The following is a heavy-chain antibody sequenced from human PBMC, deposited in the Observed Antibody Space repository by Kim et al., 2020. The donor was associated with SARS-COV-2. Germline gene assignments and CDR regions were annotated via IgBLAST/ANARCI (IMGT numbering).Heavy chain of an antibody. J-gene: IGHJ4*02. Sequence: SYEQKFQGGVTMTRDTATGTVYMELSSLRSEDTAMYYCAREEAGGHFDYLGQGTLVTVSS. V-gene: IGHV1-46*01. CDR3: AREEAGGHFDY. D-gene: IGHD3-16*01.